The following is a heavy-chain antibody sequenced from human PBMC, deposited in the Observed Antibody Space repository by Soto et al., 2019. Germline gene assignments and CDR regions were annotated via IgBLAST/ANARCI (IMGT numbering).Heavy chain of an antibody. J-gene: IGHJ6*02. CDR1: GHTLTNYF. V-gene: IGHV1-46*04. Sequence: GASVKVSCKAFGHTLTNYFIHWVRQAPGQGLEWMGIINPSGSITKYAQKLQGRITMTRDTSTSTVYMELGSLISEDTALYYCAGGYDIHGLPTAKQSQYYFYYGLDVWGQGTAVTVSS. CDR3: AGGYDIHGLPTAKQSQYYFYYGLDV. D-gene: IGHD3-9*01. CDR2: INPSGSIT.